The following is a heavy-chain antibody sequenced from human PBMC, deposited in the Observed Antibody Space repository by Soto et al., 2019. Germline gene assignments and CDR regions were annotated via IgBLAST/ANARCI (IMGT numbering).Heavy chain of an antibody. CDR1: GYSFTSYW. CDR2: IYPGDSDT. CDR3: ARPTSRGKNYYGMDV. V-gene: IGHV5-51*01. D-gene: IGHD3-22*01. Sequence: GESLKISCKGSGYSFTSYWIGWVRQMPGKGLEWMGIIYPGDSDTRYSPSFQGQVTISADKSISTAYLQWSSLKASDTAMYYCARPTSRGKNYYGMDVWGQGTTVTVSS. J-gene: IGHJ6*02.